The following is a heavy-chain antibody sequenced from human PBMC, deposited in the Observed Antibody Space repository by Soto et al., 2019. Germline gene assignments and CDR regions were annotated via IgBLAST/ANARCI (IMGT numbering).Heavy chain of an antibody. V-gene: IGHV5-10-1*01. CDR1: GYTFPIYW. D-gene: IGHD3-10*01. Sequence: GESRTISCKGSGYTFPIYWINWVRQMPGKGLEWMGRIDPSDSYTNYSPSFQGHVTISADKSISTAYLQWTSLKASDSAMYYCARHSAGDYWGQGTLVTVS. CDR2: IDPSDSYT. J-gene: IGHJ4*02. CDR3: ARHSAGDY.